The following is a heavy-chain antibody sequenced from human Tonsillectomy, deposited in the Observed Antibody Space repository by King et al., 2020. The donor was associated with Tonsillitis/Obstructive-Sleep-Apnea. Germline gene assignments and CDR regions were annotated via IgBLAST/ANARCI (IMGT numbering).Heavy chain of an antibody. CDR3: AGGGSSSSLFYYHMDV. Sequence: VQLQQWGAGLLKPSETLSLTCAVYGGSFSDYYWSWIRQPPGKGLEWIGEISHSGITNYNPSLKSRVTISVDTSKNQFSLKLSSMTAADTAVYYCAGGGSSSSLFYYHMDVWGKGTTVTVS. CDR2: ISHSGIT. V-gene: IGHV4-34*01. D-gene: IGHD6-13*01. CDR1: GGSFSDYY. J-gene: IGHJ6*03.